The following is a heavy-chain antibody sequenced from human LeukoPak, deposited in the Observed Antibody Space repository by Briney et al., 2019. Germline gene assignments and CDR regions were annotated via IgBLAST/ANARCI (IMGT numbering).Heavy chain of an antibody. CDR1: GGTVSNYT. J-gene: IGHJ2*01. CDR3: ASGDCPNGVGAYYWYFDL. Sequence: SVKLSCKASGGTVSNYTIDWVRQAPGHGLEWMGRIIPPLGITNYAQEFQIRVTIIADTPTSTAYMELSSLRSEDTAVYYCASGDCPNGVGAYYWYFDLWGRGTLGTVSS. CDR2: IIPPLGIT. V-gene: IGHV1-69*02. D-gene: IGHD2-8*01.